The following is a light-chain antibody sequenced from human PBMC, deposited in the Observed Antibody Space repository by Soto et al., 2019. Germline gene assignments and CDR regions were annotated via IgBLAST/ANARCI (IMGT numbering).Light chain of an antibody. CDR2: GAS. Sequence: EIVLTQSPGTLSLSPGERATLSCRASQSVSSSYLAWYQQKPGQAPRLLIYGASRMATGFPDRFSGSGSGTDFTLTISRLEPEDFAVYYCQQYGSSPLTFGGGTKVEIK. V-gene: IGKV3-20*01. CDR3: QQYGSSPLT. CDR1: QSVSSSY. J-gene: IGKJ4*01.